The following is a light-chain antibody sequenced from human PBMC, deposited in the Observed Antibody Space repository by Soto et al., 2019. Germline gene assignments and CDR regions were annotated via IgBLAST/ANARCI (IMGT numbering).Light chain of an antibody. CDR3: SSYAGSNNPVI. CDR1: SSDVGGYNY. V-gene: IGLV2-8*01. Sequence: QSALTQPPSASGSPGQSVTISCTGTSSDVGGYNYVSWYQQHPGKAPKFMIYEVSKRPSGVPDRFSGSKSGNTASLTVSGLQADDEADYYRSSYAGSNNPVIFGGGTKLTV. J-gene: IGLJ2*01. CDR2: EVS.